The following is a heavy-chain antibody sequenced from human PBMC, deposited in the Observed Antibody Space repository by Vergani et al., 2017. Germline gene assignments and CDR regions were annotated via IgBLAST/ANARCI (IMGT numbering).Heavy chain of an antibody. Sequence: QLQLQESGPGLVKPSETLSLTCTVSGGSISSSSYYWGWIRQPPGKGLEWIGSIYYSGSTYYNPSLKSRVTISVYTSKNQFSLKLSSVTAADTAVYYCARRYYDSSGYYDLADYWGQGTLVTVSS. D-gene: IGHD3-22*01. CDR1: GGSISSSSYY. CDR2: IYYSGST. V-gene: IGHV4-39*01. CDR3: ARRYYDSSGYYDLADY. J-gene: IGHJ4*02.